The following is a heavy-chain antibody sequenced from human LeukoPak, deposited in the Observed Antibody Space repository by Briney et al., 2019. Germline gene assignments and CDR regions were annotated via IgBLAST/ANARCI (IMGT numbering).Heavy chain of an antibody. J-gene: IGHJ4*02. V-gene: IGHV3-48*03. CDR2: ISSSGSTI. D-gene: IGHD6-19*01. Sequence: GGSLRLSCAASGFTFSSYEMNWVRQAPGKGLEWVSYISSSGSTIYYADSVKGRFTISRDNAKNSLYLQMNSLRAEDTAVYYCARSYSSGWTVSPGYWGQGTLVTVSS. CDR3: ARSYSSGWTVSPGY. CDR1: GFTFSSYE.